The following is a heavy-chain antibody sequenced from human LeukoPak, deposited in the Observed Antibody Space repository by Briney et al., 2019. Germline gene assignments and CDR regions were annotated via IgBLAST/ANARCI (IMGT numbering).Heavy chain of an antibody. J-gene: IGHJ6*02. V-gene: IGHV4-39*07. CDR3: ARYGSGSSYYGMDV. D-gene: IGHD3-10*01. Sequence: SETLSLTCTVSGGSISGSSYFWGWIRQPPGKGLEWIGSIYYSGSTYYNPSLKSRVTISVDTSKNQFSLKLSSVTAADTAVYYCARYGSGSSYYGMDVWGQGTTVTVSS. CDR1: GGSISGSSYF. CDR2: IYYSGST.